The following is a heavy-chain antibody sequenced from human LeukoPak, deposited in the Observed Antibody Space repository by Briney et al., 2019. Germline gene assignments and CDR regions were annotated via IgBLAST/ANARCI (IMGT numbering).Heavy chain of an antibody. J-gene: IGHJ6*03. D-gene: IGHD3-10*01. Sequence: SETLSLTCTVSGGSISSGGYYWSWIRQPPGKGLEWIGYIYHSGSTYYNPSLKSRVTISVDRSKNQFSLKLSSVTAADTAVYYCARDAMVRGVGDYYYYMDVWGKGTTVTVSS. CDR3: ARDAMVRGVGDYYYYMDV. CDR2: IYHSGST. CDR1: GGSISSGGYY. V-gene: IGHV4-30-2*01.